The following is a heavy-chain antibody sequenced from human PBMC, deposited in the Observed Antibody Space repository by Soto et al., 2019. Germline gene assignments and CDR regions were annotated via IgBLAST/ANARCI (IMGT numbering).Heavy chain of an antibody. Sequence: EVQLVESGGGLVQPGGSLRLSCEASGFTFSSFWLHWVRQAPGRGLEWVSRTNEDGSTINYADSVKGRFTISRDNSKSTLYLQVDSLTPEDAAVYYCARDPKTSGGQHWASNYFDSWGQGTLVTVSS. J-gene: IGHJ4*02. CDR3: ARDPKTSGGQHWASNYFDS. CDR2: TNEDGSTI. D-gene: IGHD7-27*01. V-gene: IGHV3-74*01. CDR1: GFTFSSFW.